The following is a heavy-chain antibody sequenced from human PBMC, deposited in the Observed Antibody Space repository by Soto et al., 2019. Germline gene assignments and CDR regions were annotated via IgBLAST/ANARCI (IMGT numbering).Heavy chain of an antibody. CDR1: GYSFTSYW. J-gene: IGHJ6*02. V-gene: IGHV5-51*01. CDR3: ASSQRSGYPDQYYGMDV. D-gene: IGHD3-3*01. Sequence: GGSLRLSCKGSGYSFTSYWIGWVRQMPGKGLEWMGIIYPGDSDTRYSPSFQGQVTISADKSISTAYLQWSSLKASDTAMYYCASSQRSGYPDQYYGMDVWGQGTTVTVSS. CDR2: IYPGDSDT.